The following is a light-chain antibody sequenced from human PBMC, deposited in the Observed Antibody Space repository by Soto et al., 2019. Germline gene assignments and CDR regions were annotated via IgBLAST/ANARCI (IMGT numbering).Light chain of an antibody. CDR2: GAS. V-gene: IGKV3-20*01. CDR1: QSVSSSY. J-gene: IGKJ4*01. Sequence: EIVLTQSPGTLSLSPGERATLSCRASQSVSSSYLAWYHQKPGQAPRLLIYGASSRATGIPDRFSGSGSGTDFNLTISRLETDDFAVYYCQQYGSSPAFTFGGGPKVEIQ. CDR3: QQYGSSPAFT.